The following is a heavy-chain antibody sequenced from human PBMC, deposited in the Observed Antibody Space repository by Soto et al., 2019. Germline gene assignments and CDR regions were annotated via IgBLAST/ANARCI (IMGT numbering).Heavy chain of an antibody. CDR2: ISWNSNSI. Sequence: EVQLVESGGGLVQPGRSLRLSCAASGFTFHDYAFHWVRQAPGKGLEWVSGISWNSNSIGYADSVKGRFTISRDNAKSSLYLQMNSLRAEDTALYYCARDIVMTTFGGGQFEGWGQGTLVIVSS. V-gene: IGHV3-9*01. J-gene: IGHJ4*02. D-gene: IGHD3-16*01. CDR1: GFTFHDYA. CDR3: ARDIVMTTFGGGQFEG.